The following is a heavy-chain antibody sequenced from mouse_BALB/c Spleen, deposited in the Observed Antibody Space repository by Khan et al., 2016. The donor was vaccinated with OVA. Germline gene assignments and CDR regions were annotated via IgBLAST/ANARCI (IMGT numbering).Heavy chain of an antibody. V-gene: IGHV3-2*02. CDR3: ARTARIKY. CDR2: ISYSGST. CDR1: GYSITSGYG. Sequence: EVELVESGPGLVKPSQSLSLTCTVTGYSITSGYGWNWIRQFPGTKLEWMGYISYSGSTNYNPYLKSRISITRDTSKNQFFLQLNSVTTEDTATYYCARTARIKYWGQGTTLTVSS. J-gene: IGHJ2*01. D-gene: IGHD1-2*01.